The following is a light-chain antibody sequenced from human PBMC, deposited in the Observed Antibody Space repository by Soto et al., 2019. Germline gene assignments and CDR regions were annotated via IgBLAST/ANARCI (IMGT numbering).Light chain of an antibody. V-gene: IGLV2-14*03. Sequence: QSALTQPASVSGSPGQSITISCTGTSSDVGAYIFLSWYQQHPGKAPKLMIYDIINRPSGVSNRFSGSKSGNTASLSISWSQAEDEADYYCVSFTTSRSYVFGTGTKLTVL. CDR2: DII. J-gene: IGLJ1*01. CDR1: SSDVGAYIF. CDR3: VSFTTSRSYV.